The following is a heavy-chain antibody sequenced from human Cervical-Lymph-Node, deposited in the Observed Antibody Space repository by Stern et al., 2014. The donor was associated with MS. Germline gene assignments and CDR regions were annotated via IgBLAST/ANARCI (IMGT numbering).Heavy chain of an antibody. Sequence: MQLVESGPGLVKPSQTLSLSCTVSGGSITSGTYYWSWIRQPAGKGLEWIGRIYTSGHTVYNPSLKSRPPISVAASNTQSSLKLASGAAADTAVYYCARESVAADNNWFDPWGQGTLVAVSS. CDR2: IYTSGHT. CDR1: GGSITSGTYY. CDR3: ARESVAADNNWFDP. V-gene: IGHV4-61*02. J-gene: IGHJ5*02. D-gene: IGHD6-19*01.